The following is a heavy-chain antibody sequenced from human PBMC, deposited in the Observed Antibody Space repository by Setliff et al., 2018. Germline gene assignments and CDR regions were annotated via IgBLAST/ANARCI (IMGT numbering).Heavy chain of an antibody. Sequence: ASVKVSCKASGYTFSHSGITWVRQAPGRGLEWMGWISVYTGNTNYAPKLQGRVTMTTDASTSTACMELRGLTSDDTAVYYCSRLVRYCSKTTCQTASGAELWGQGTLVTVSS. CDR1: GYTFSHSG. CDR3: SRLVRYCSKTTCQTASGAEL. V-gene: IGHV1-18*01. D-gene: IGHD2-8*01. CDR2: ISVYTGNT. J-gene: IGHJ4*02.